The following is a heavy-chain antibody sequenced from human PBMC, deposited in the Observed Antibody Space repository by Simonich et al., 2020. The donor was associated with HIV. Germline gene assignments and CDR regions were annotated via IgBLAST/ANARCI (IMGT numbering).Heavy chain of an antibody. CDR3: ARDGRKGSSTSCSDY. J-gene: IGHJ4*02. V-gene: IGHV3-21*01. CDR1: GFTFSRYS. D-gene: IGHD2-2*01. CDR2: ISSSSSYI. Sequence: EVQLVESGGGLVKPGGSLRLSCAASGFTFSRYSMNWGRQAPGKGLEWVSSISSSSSYIYYAGAGKGRFTISRDNAKNSLYLQMNSLRAEDTAVYYCARDGRKGSSTSCSDYWGQGTLVTVSS.